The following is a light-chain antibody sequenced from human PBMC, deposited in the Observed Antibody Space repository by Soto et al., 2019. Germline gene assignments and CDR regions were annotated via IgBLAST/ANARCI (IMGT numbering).Light chain of an antibody. V-gene: IGKV1-5*03. CDR1: QSISDS. CDR3: QQYNGYWT. J-gene: IGKJ1*01. Sequence: DIQMTQSPSTMSASVGDSVTITCRASQSISDSLAWYQQIPGKAPKLLIYEASNLKSGVPSRFSGRGSGTEYTLTMSRLQPDDFASYYCQQYNGYWTFGQGTKVEIK. CDR2: EAS.